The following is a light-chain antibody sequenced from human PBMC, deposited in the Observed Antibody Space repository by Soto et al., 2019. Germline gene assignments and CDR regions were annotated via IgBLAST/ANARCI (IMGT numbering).Light chain of an antibody. J-gene: IGLJ2*01. V-gene: IGLV2-14*01. Sequence: QSALTQPASVSGSPGQSITISCTGTSSDVGGYNYVSWYQQHPGKAPKLMIYDVSNRPSGVSNRFSGSKSGITASLTISGLQAEDEADYYCSSYTSSSTVVFAGGTQLTVL. CDR1: SSDVGGYNY. CDR3: SSYTSSSTVV. CDR2: DVS.